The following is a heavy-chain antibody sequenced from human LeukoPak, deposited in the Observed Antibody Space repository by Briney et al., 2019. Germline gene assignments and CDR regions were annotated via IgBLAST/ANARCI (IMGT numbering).Heavy chain of an antibody. CDR1: GFTFSSYS. CDR2: ISSSSSTI. D-gene: IGHD2-2*02. V-gene: IGHV3-48*01. CDR3: ARTRYCSSTSCYTEFDY. J-gene: IGHJ4*02. Sequence: GSLRLSCAASGFTFSSYSMNWVRQAPGKGLEWVSYISSSSSTIYYADSVKGRFTISRDNAKNSLYLQMNSLRAEDTAVYYCARTRYCSSTSCYTEFDYWGQGTLVTVSS.